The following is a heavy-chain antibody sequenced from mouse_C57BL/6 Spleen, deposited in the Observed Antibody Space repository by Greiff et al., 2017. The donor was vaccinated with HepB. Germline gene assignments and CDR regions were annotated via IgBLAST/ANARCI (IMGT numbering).Heavy chain of an antibody. Sequence: QVQLQQSGAELVKPGASVKLSCKASGYTFTSYWMHWVKQRPGQGLEWIGMIHPNSGSTNYNEKFKSKATLTVDKSSSTAYMQLSSLTSEDSAVYYCARGGTRDAMDYWGQGTSVTVSS. CDR3: ARGGTRDAMDY. CDR2: IHPNSGST. J-gene: IGHJ4*01. D-gene: IGHD3-3*01. CDR1: GYTFTSYW. V-gene: IGHV1-64*01.